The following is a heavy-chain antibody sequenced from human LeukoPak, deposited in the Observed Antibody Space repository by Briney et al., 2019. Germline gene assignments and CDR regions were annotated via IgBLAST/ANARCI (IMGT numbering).Heavy chain of an antibody. CDR1: GFTFSSHE. V-gene: IGHV3-48*03. D-gene: IGHD6-19*01. CDR2: ISSSGSTV. CDR3: ARGYRSGWYAGYNWFDP. Sequence: GGSLRLSCAASGFTFSSHEVNWARQTPGKGLEWLSYISSSGSTVYYADSVKGRFTISRDNAKNSLYLQMNSLRAEDTAVYYCARGYRSGWYAGYNWFDPWGQGTLVTVSS. J-gene: IGHJ5*02.